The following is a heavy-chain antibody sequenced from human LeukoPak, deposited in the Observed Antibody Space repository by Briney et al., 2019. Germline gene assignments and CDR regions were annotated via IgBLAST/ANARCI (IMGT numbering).Heavy chain of an antibody. CDR3: ARGDYDFWSGYYRSYYYYGMDV. CDR1: GYTFTSYD. J-gene: IGHJ6*02. V-gene: IGHV1-8*01. Sequence: GASVKVSCKASGYTFTSYDINWVRQATGQGLEWMGWMNPNSGNTGYAQKFQGRVTMTRNTSISTAYMELSSLKSEDTAVYYCARGDYDFWSGYYRSYYYYGMDVWGQGTTVTVSS. D-gene: IGHD3-3*01. CDR2: MNPNSGNT.